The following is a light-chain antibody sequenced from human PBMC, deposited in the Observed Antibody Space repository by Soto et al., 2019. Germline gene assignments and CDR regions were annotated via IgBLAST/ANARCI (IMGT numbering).Light chain of an antibody. J-gene: IGKJ4*01. Sequence: EIVMTQSPATLSVSPGERATLSCRASQSVSSNLAWYQQKPGQPPRLLIYGASTRATGIPARFSGSVSGTEFTLTISSLQSEDFAVYYCQQYNNWPPLTFGGGTKVEIK. CDR2: GAS. CDR1: QSVSSN. CDR3: QQYNNWPPLT. V-gene: IGKV3-15*01.